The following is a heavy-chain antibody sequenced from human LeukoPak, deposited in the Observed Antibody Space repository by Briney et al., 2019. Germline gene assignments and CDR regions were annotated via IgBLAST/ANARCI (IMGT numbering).Heavy chain of an antibody. CDR3: ARDAYVWYDSSGSQYGMDV. CDR2: ISGDGSTT. Sequence: QPGGSLRLSCAASGFTFSSYWMHWVRQAPGMGLVWVSRISGDGSTTSYADSVKGRFTISRDNAKNTLYLQMNSLRAEDTAVYYCARDAYVWYDSSGSQYGMDVWGQGTTVTVSS. CDR1: GFTFSSYW. V-gene: IGHV3-74*01. J-gene: IGHJ6*02. D-gene: IGHD3-22*01.